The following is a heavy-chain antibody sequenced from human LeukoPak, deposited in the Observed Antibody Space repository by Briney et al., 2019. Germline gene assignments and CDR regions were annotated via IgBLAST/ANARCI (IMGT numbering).Heavy chain of an antibody. CDR3: ARSYYDSSGYYAFDI. V-gene: IGHV1-69*06. J-gene: IGHJ3*02. CDR2: IIPIFGTA. CDR1: GGTFSSYA. D-gene: IGHD3-22*01. Sequence: SVKVSCKASGGTFSSYAISWVRQAPGQGLEWMGGIIPIFGTANYAQKFQGRVTITADKSTSTAYMELSSLRSEDTAVYYCARSYYDSSGYYAFDIWGQGTMVTVSS.